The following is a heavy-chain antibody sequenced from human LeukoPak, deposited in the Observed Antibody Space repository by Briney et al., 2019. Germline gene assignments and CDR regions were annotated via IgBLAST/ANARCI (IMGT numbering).Heavy chain of an antibody. CDR2: IIPIFGTA. Sequence: ASVKVSCKASGGTFSSYAISWVRQAPGQGLEWMGGIIPIFGTANYAQKFQGRVTITTDESTSTAYMELSSLRSEDTAVYYCARGQELLLLTDWFDPWGQGTLVTVSS. D-gene: IGHD2-15*01. V-gene: IGHV1-69*05. CDR3: ARGQELLLLTDWFDP. CDR1: GGTFSSYA. J-gene: IGHJ5*02.